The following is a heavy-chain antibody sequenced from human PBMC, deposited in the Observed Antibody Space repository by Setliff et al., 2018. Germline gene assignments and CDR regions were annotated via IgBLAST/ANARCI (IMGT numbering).Heavy chain of an antibody. Sequence: SETLSLTCAVYGGSFSGYYWSWIRQPPGKGLEWIGSIYYRGSTSYNSSLKSRVSISVDTSKNQFSLKLTSVTAADTAVYYCATPGRRFGESIDYWGQGTLVTVSS. J-gene: IGHJ4*02. CDR2: IYYRGST. CDR1: GGSFSGYY. CDR3: ATPGRRFGESIDY. D-gene: IGHD3-10*01. V-gene: IGHV4-34*01.